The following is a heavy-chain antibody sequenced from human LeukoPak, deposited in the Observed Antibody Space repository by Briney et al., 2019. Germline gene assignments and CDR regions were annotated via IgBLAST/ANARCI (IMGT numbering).Heavy chain of an antibody. V-gene: IGHV4-59*01. CDR2: IYYSGST. Sequence: PSETLSLTCAVYGGSISSYYWSWIRQPPGKGLEWIGYIYYSGSTNYNPSLKSRVTISLDTSNNQFSLKLSSVTAADTAVYYCARGQHGYSSGWYDYWGQGTLVTVSS. CDR1: GGSISSYY. D-gene: IGHD6-19*01. CDR3: ARGQHGYSSGWYDY. J-gene: IGHJ4*02.